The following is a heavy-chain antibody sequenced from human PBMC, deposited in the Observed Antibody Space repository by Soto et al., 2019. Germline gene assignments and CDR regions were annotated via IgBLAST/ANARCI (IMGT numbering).Heavy chain of an antibody. CDR2: INPKSGGT. CDR1: GYSFTDYH. CDR3: ARDSSSVFYYGMDV. D-gene: IGHD6-6*01. V-gene: IGHV1-2*06. J-gene: IGHJ6*02. Sequence: ASVKVSCKASGYSFTDYHIHWVRQAPGQGLEWLGRINPKSGGTSTAQKLQGRVTMTTDTSTSTAYMELRSLRSDDTAVYYCARDSSSVFYYGMDVWGQGTTVTVSS.